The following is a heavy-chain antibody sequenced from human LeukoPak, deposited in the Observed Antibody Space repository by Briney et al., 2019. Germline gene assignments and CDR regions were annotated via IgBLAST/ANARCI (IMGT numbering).Heavy chain of an antibody. Sequence: SVKVSCKASGGTFSSYAISWVRQAPGQGLEWMGGIIPIFGTANYAQKFQGRVTITTDESTSTAYMELSSLRSEDTAVYYCARDSLGAGGFVYYFDYWGQGTLVTVSS. J-gene: IGHJ4*02. CDR1: GGTFSSYA. CDR3: ARDSLGAGGFVYYFDY. CDR2: IIPIFGTA. D-gene: IGHD1-26*01. V-gene: IGHV1-69*05.